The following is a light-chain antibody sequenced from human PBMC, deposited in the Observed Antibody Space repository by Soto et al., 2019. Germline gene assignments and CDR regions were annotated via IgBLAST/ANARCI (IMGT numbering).Light chain of an antibody. CDR3: AAWDDSLSGWV. V-gene: IGLV1-47*01. CDR2: KNN. CDR1: SSNIGNNH. Sequence: QSVLTQPPSASGTPGQRVTISCSGSSSNIGNNHVYWYQQLPGTAPKVLIYKNNQRPSGVPDRFSGSKSGTSASLAISGLRSEDEADYYCAAWDDSLSGWVFGGGTQLTVL. J-gene: IGLJ3*02.